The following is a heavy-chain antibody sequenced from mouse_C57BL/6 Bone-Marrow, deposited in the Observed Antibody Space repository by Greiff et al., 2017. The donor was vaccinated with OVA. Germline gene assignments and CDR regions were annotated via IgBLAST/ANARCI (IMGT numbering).Heavy chain of an antibody. CDR3: ARLGLLPLDY. CDR2: IDPSDSYT. Sequence: VQLQQPGAELVKPGASVKLSCKASGYTFTSYWMQWVKQRPGQGLEWIGEIDPSDSYTNYNQKFKGKATLTVDTSSSTAYMQLSSLTSEDAAVYYCARLGLLPLDYWGQGTTLTVSS. V-gene: IGHV1-50*01. CDR1: GYTFTSYW. J-gene: IGHJ2*01. D-gene: IGHD1-1*01.